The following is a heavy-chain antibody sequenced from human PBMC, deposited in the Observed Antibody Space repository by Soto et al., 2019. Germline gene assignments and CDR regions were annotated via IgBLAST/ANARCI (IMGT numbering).Heavy chain of an antibody. V-gene: IGHV3-33*01. CDR2: IWYDGSNK. D-gene: IGHD1-26*01. CDR1: GFTFSSYG. CDR3: ARDRWGVGDYYYYGMDV. Sequence: GGSLRLSCAASGFTFSSYGMHWVRQAPGKGLEWVAVIWYDGSNKYYADSVKGRFTISRDNSKNTLYLQMNSLRAEDTAVYYCARDRWGVGDYYYYGMDVWGQGTTVTVSS. J-gene: IGHJ6*02.